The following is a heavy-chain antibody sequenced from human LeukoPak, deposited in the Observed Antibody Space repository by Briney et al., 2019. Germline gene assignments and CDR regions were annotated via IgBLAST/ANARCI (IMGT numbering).Heavy chain of an antibody. V-gene: IGHV4-31*11. CDR1: GGSISSAGYY. J-gene: IGHJ4*02. CDR2: IYYSGNT. D-gene: IGHD2-21*02. CDR3: ASGGAYCGADCYLPAFDS. Sequence: SETLSLTCAVSGGSISSAGYYWNWIRQHPGKGLEWIGYIYYSGNTYYNPSLKSRVIISVDTSKNQFSLKFSSVTAADTAVYYCASGGAYCGADCYLPAFDSWGQGTLVTVSS.